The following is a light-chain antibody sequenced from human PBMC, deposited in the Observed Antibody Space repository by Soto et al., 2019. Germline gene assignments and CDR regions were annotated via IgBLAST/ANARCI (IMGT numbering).Light chain of an antibody. CDR3: QHYNSYSEA. CDR2: DAS. J-gene: IGKJ1*01. V-gene: IGKV1-5*01. CDR1: QSISNW. Sequence: DIQMTQSPSTLSGSVGDRVTITCRASQSISNWLAWYQQKAGKVPKLLIYDASTLASGVPSRFSGSGSGTEFTLTISSLQPDDFATYYCQHYNSYSEAFGQGTKVDIK.